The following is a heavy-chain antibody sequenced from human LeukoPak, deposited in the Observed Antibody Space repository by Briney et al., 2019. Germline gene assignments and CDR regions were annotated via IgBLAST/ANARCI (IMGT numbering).Heavy chain of an antibody. D-gene: IGHD5-24*01. Sequence: GGSPRLSCAASGFTFSDYYMSWIRQAPGKGLEWVSYISSSGSTIYYADSVKGRFTISRDNAKNSLYLQMNSLRAEDTAVYFCAKGRGWLQFFDYWGQGTLVTVSS. CDR1: GFTFSDYY. CDR3: AKGRGWLQFFDY. V-gene: IGHV3-11*01. J-gene: IGHJ4*02. CDR2: ISSSGSTI.